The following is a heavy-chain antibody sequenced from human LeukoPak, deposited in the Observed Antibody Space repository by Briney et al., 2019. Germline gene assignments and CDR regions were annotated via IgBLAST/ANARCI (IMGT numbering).Heavy chain of an antibody. CDR3: SRSMRSGYVFDS. CDR1: GFTFSSYE. D-gene: IGHD5-12*01. J-gene: IGHJ4*02. V-gene: IGHV3-48*03. CDR2: ISFSSSTI. Sequence: GGSLRLSCAAAGFTFSSYEMNWVRQALGQGLDWVSHISFSSSTIYYAYSVYSRFNISRDYSKNSLYLQMYSLRAEDTAVYYCSRSMRSGYVFDSWGQGTLVTVSS.